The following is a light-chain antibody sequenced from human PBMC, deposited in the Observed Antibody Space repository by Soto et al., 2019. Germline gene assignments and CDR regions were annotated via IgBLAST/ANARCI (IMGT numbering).Light chain of an antibody. CDR1: QGISSY. V-gene: IGKV1-8*01. CDR2: AAS. J-gene: IGKJ3*01. Sequence: AIRMTQSQSSLSASTGDRVTITCRASQGISSYLAWYQQKPGKAPKLLIYAASTLQSGVPSRFSGSGSGTDFTLTISCLQSEDFATSYCQQYYSYPFTFGPGTKVDIK. CDR3: QQYYSYPFT.